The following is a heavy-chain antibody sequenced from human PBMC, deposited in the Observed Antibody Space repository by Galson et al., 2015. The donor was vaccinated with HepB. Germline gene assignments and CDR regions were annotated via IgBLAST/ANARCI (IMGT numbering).Heavy chain of an antibody. J-gene: IGHJ4*02. CDR3: AKEVNDGSETGWFDF. V-gene: IGHV3-23*01. CDR2: IIGSGGRT. D-gene: IGHD5-24*01. Sequence: PLRLSCAASGFIFSNFAVGWVRQAPGKGLEWVSFIIGSGGRTFYADSVMGRFTISRDNSKNTLYLQMNSLRAEDTALYYCAKEVNDGSETGWFDFWGQGTLVTVSS. CDR1: GFIFSNFA.